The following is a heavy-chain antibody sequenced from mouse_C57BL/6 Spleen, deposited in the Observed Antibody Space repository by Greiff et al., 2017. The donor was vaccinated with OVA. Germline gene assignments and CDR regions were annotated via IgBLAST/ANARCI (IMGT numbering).Heavy chain of an antibody. CDR3: ARGGNWDGYYAMDY. CDR2: ISSGSSTI. J-gene: IGHJ4*01. V-gene: IGHV5-17*01. Sequence: EVQRVESGGGLVKPGGSLKLSCAASGFTFSDYGMHWVRQAPEKGLEWVAYISSGSSTIYYADTVKGRFTISRDNAKNTLFLQMTGLRSEDTAMYYCARGGNWDGYYAMDYWGQGTSVTVSS. CDR1: GFTFSDYG. D-gene: IGHD4-1*01.